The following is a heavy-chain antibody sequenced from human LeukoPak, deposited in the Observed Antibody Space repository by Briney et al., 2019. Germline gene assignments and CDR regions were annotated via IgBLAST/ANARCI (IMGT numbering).Heavy chain of an antibody. D-gene: IGHD6-19*01. CDR2: ISSSGGST. Sequence: GGSLRLSCAASGFTFSSYAMNWVRQAPGKGLEWVSVISSSGGSTYYADSVKGRFIISGDNSKNTLYLQMNSLRAEDTAVYYCTKAGIAVPATPDYWGQGTLVTVSS. J-gene: IGHJ4*02. CDR1: GFTFSSYA. CDR3: TKAGIAVPATPDY. V-gene: IGHV3-23*01.